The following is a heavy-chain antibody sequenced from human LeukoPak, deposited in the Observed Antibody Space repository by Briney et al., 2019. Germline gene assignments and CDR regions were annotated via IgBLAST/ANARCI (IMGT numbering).Heavy chain of an antibody. D-gene: IGHD3-10*01. Sequence: GRSLRPSCVASGFTFDDYSMHWVRQAPGKGLEWVSGIAWNSGNTGYADSVKGRFTISRDNAENSLYLQMNSLRAEDTALYYCAKDMSSYGSGSSYNPWGPFDSWGQGTLVTVSS. V-gene: IGHV3-9*01. CDR1: GFTFDDYS. CDR3: AKDMSSYGSGSSYNPWGPFDS. CDR2: IAWNSGNT. J-gene: IGHJ4*02.